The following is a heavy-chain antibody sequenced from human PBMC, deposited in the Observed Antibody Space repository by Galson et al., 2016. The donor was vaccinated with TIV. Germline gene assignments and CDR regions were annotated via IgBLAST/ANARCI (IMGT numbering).Heavy chain of an antibody. CDR3: AKRRNYGGDALES. Sequence: SLRLSCAASGFTFNNYAMHWVRQAPGKGLEWVSGISGSGGITYIAESVKGRFAISSDNSRDTLYLQLNSLRAEDTAVYYCAKRRNYGGDALESWGHGTMVTVSS. CDR1: GFTFNNYA. D-gene: IGHD4-23*01. V-gene: IGHV3-23*01. J-gene: IGHJ3*02. CDR2: ISGSGGIT.